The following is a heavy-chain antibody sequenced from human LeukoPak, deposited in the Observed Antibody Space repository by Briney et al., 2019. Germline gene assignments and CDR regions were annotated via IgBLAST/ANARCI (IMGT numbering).Heavy chain of an antibody. D-gene: IGHD1-26*01. CDR2: FDPEDGET. Sequence: ASVKVSCKVSGYTLTELSVHWVRQAPGKGLEWRGGFDPEDGETIYAQKFQGRVTMTEDTSTDTAYMELSSLRSEDTAVYYCATDHWVVGATSFYYWGQGTLVTVSS. J-gene: IGHJ4*02. CDR1: GYTLTELS. V-gene: IGHV1-24*01. CDR3: ATDHWVVGATSFYY.